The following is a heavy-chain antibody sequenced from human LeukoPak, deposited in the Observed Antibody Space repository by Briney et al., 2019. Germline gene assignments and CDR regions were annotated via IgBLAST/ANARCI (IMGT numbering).Heavy chain of an antibody. J-gene: IGHJ4*02. V-gene: IGHV4-34*01. Sequence: SETLSLTCTVSGGSISSYYWSWIRQPPGKGLEWIGEINHSGSTNYNPSLKSRVTISVDTSKNQFSLKLSSVTAADTAVYYCARGPGRSDFWSGYRNRPPFDYWGQGTLVTVSS. CDR3: ARGPGRSDFWSGYRNRPPFDY. D-gene: IGHD3-3*01. CDR2: INHSGST. CDR1: GGSISSYY.